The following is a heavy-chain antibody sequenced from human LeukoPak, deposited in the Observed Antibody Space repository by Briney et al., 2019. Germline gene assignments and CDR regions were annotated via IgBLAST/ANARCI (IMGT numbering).Heavy chain of an antibody. CDR2: IRYDGSNK. Sequence: QPGGSLRLSCAASGFTFSSYGMHWVRQAPGKGLEWVAFIRYDGSNKYYADSVKGRFTISRDNSKNTLYLQMNSLRAEDTAVYYCAKDLGLWFGELSDYWGQGTLVTVSS. V-gene: IGHV3-30*02. CDR1: GFTFSSYG. J-gene: IGHJ4*02. CDR3: AKDLGLWFGELSDY. D-gene: IGHD3-10*01.